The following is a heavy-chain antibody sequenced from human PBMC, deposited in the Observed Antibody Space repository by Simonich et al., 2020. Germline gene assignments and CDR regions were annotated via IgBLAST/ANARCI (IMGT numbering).Heavy chain of an antibody. V-gene: IGHV4-38-2*01. Sequence: QVQLQESGPGLVKPSETLSLTCAVSGYSISSGYYWGWIRQPPGKGLEGIGSIYHSGSTYYNPSLKSRVTISVDTSKNQFSLKLSSVTAADTAVYYGARVGYSNYYYYGMDVWGQGTTVTVSS. D-gene: IGHD6-13*01. CDR1: GYSISSGYY. CDR3: ARVGYSNYYYYGMDV. CDR2: IYHSGST. J-gene: IGHJ6*02.